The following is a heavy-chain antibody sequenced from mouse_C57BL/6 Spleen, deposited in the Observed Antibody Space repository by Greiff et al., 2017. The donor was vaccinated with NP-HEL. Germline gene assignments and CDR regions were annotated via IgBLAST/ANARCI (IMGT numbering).Heavy chain of an antibody. Sequence: EVKLVESGGGLVKPGGSLKLSCAASGFTFSDYGMHWVRQAPEQGLEWVAYISRGSSTIYYADTVKGRFTISRDNAKNTLFLQMTSLRSEDTAMYYCASPEGFAYWGQGTLVTVSA. CDR2: ISRGSSTI. V-gene: IGHV5-17*01. J-gene: IGHJ3*01. CDR3: ASPEGFAY. CDR1: GFTFSDYG.